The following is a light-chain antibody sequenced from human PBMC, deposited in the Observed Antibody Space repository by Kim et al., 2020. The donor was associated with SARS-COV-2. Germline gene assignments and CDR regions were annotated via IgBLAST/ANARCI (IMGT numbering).Light chain of an antibody. CDR2: YDS. CDR3: QVWDSSSDHPGV. Sequence: PRKTDRINCGGNNIGSKSVPWYQPKPGQAPVLVIYYDSDRPSGIPERFSGSNSGNTATLTISRVEAGDEADYYCQVWDSSSDHPGVFGGGTQLTVL. J-gene: IGLJ3*02. V-gene: IGLV3-21*04. CDR1: NIGSKS.